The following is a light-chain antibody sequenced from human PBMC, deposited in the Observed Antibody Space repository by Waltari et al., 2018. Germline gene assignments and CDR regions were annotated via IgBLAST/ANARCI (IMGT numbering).Light chain of an antibody. V-gene: IGLV3-1*01. J-gene: IGLJ2*01. CDR3: QAWDSSTEV. CDR2: QDN. CDR1: KLGDKY. Sequence: SYELTQPPSVSVSPGQTASITCSGDKLGDKYTSWYQQKSGQSPVLVIYQDNKRPSGIPERFSGSNSGNTATLTISGTQAMDEADYYCQAWDSSTEVFGGGTTLTVL.